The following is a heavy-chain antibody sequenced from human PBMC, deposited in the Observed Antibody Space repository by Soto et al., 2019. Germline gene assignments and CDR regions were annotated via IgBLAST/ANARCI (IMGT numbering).Heavy chain of an antibody. Sequence: ASVKVSCKASGYTFTGYYMHWVRQAPGQGLEWMGWINPNSGGTNYAQKFQGRVTMTRDTSISTAYMELSRLRSDDTAVYYCARDLDYADYVTLLDWFDPWGQGSLVTVSS. CDR2: INPNSGGT. V-gene: IGHV1-2*02. J-gene: IGHJ5*02. D-gene: IGHD4-17*01. CDR1: GYTFTGYY. CDR3: ARDLDYADYVTLLDWFDP.